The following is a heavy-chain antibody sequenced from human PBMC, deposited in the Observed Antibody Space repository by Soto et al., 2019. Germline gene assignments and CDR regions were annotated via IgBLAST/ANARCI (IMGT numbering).Heavy chain of an antibody. D-gene: IGHD5-12*01. CDR1: GFTFEVNT. J-gene: IGHJ6*02. Sequence: EVQLVESGGGVVQPGGSLSLPCAASGFTFEVNTSHWDGKPRGKCLEWVSLFRWDGSTTYYTDSGEGRFTISRDNSKNSLYLQMNSLRTEDTALYYCAKDCSGYERGIYFFFGLDVWGQGTTVIVSS. V-gene: IGHV3-43*01. CDR3: AKDCSGYERGIYFFFGLDV. CDR2: FRWDGSTT.